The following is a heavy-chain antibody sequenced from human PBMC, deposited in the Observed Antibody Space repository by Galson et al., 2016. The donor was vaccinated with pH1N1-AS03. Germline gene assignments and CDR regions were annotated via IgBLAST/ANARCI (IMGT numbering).Heavy chain of an antibody. Sequence: SLRLSCAASGFAFNKFWMHWVRQAPGKGLEWVSQIDTDGTSATYADSVKGRFTTSRDNAKNTLYLQMNSLREEDTAGYYCASDGVFDHKSAFDFWGQGTMVTVSS. V-gene: IGHV3-74*03. J-gene: IGHJ3*01. CDR3: ASDGVFDHKSAFDF. CDR1: GFAFNKFW. D-gene: IGHD3-9*01. CDR2: IDTDGTSA.